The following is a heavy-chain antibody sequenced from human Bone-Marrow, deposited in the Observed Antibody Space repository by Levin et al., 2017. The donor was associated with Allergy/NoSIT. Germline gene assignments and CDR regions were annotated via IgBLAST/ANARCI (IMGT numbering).Heavy chain of an antibody. J-gene: IGHJ6*02. Sequence: PGASVKVSCKASGDTLRTYAINWVRQAPGQGLEWLGGIIPILGTPNYAQKFQDRVTITADESTTTAYMELSSLTSDDTAVYYCARYLWFGELVYVMDVWGQGTTVTVSS. CDR1: GDTLRTYA. CDR3: ARYLWFGELVYVMDV. V-gene: IGHV1-69*13. D-gene: IGHD3-10*01. CDR2: IIPILGTP.